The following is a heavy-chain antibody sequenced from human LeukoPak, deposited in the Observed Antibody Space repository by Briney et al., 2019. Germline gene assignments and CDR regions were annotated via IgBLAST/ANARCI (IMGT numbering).Heavy chain of an antibody. CDR1: GFTFSSYA. CDR2: ISGSGGST. Sequence: GGSLRLSCAASGFTFSSYAMSWVRQAPGKGLEWVSAISGSGGSTYYADSVKGRFTISRDNSKNTLYLQMNSLRAEDTAVYYCAKFPDYGGNPPPGYWGQGTLVTVSS. J-gene: IGHJ4*02. D-gene: IGHD4-23*01. CDR3: AKFPDYGGNPPPGY. V-gene: IGHV3-23*01.